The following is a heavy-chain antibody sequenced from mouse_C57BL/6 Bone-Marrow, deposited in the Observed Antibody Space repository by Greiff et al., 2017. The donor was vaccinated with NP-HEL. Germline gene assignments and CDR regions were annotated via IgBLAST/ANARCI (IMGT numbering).Heavy chain of an antibody. CDR1: GFTFSSYG. D-gene: IGHD1-1*01. J-gene: IGHJ3*01. CDR3: ARPYYYGSSYLFAY. V-gene: IGHV5-6*01. Sequence: EVKVVESGGDLVKPGGSLKLSCAASGFTFSSYGMSWVRQTPDKRLEWVATISSGGSYTYYPDSVKGRFTISRDNAKNTLYLQMSSLKSEDTAMYYCARPYYYGSSYLFAYWGQGTLVTVSA. CDR2: ISSGGSYT.